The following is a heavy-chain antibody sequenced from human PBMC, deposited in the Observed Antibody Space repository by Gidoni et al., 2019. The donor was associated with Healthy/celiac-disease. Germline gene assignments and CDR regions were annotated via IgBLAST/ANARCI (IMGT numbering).Heavy chain of an antibody. V-gene: IGHV4-34*01. CDR2: INHSGST. CDR1: GGSFSGYY. D-gene: IGHD3-3*01. J-gene: IGHJ4*02. CDR3: RYYDFWSGYYKDY. Sequence: AVYGGSFSGYYWSWIRQPPGKGLEWIGEINHSGSTNYNPSLKSRVTISVDTSKNQFSLKLSSVTAVDTAVYYCRYYDFWSGYYKDYWGQGTLVTVSS.